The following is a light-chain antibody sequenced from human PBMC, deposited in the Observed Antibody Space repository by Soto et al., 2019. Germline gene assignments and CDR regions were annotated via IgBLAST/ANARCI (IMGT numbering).Light chain of an antibody. CDR1: QDISNY. J-gene: IGKJ3*01. V-gene: IGKV1-33*01. Sequence: DIQMTQSPSSLSASVGDRVTITCQASQDISNYLNWYQQKPGKAPKLLIYDASNLETGVPSRFSGSGSGTDFTFTISSLQPEDIATYYCQLYSTFGPGTKVDIK. CDR3: QLYST. CDR2: DAS.